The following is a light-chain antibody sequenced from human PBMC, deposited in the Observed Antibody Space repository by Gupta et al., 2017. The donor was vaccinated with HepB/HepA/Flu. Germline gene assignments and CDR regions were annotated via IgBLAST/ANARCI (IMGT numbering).Light chain of an antibody. J-gene: IGLJ1*01. V-gene: IGLV2-14*01. CDR2: DVS. Sequence: QSALTQPASVSGAPGQSITISCTGTSSDVGGYNYVSWYQQHPGKAPQLMIYDVSNRPSGVSNRFSGSKSGNTASLTISGRQAEDEADYYCTSYTSSNICVFGTGTKVTVL. CDR1: SSDVGGYNY. CDR3: TSYTSSNICV.